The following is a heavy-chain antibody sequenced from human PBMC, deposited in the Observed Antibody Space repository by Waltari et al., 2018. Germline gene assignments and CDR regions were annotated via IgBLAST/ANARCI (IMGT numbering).Heavy chain of an antibody. Sequence: EVQLVDSGGGLVQPGGSLRLSCAASGFTFSSYSMDCVRQAPGKGLEWVSYISSSSSTIYYVDSVKGRFTISRDNADNSLYLQMNSLRAEDTAVYYCARGRNNGRSGYDIWGQGTMVTVSS. CDR2: ISSSSSTI. J-gene: IGHJ3*02. CDR3: ARGRNNGRSGYDI. CDR1: GFTFSSYS. V-gene: IGHV3-48*01. D-gene: IGHD3-22*01.